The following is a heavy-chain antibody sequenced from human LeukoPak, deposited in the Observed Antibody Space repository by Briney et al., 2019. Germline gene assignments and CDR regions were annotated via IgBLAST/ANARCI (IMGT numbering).Heavy chain of an antibody. CDR2: INHSGST. CDR3: ARITMVRGVIGLGYYYGMDV. Sequence: SETLSLTCAVYGGFFSGYYWSWIRQPPGKGLEWIGEINHSGSTNYNPSLKSRVTISVDTSKNQFSLKLSSVTAADTAVYYCARITMVRGVIGLGYYYGMDVWGKGTTVTVSS. V-gene: IGHV4-34*01. D-gene: IGHD3-10*01. CDR1: GGFFSGYY. J-gene: IGHJ6*04.